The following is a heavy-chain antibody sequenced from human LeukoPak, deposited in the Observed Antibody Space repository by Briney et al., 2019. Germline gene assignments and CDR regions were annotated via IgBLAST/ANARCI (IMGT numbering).Heavy chain of an antibody. CDR1: GFTFSSYA. CDR2: ISYDGSNK. V-gene: IGHV3-30-3*01. J-gene: IGHJ4*02. CDR3: ARVESSGWGGYFDY. Sequence: GGSLRLSCAASGFTFSSYAMHWVRQAPGKGLEWVAVISYDGSNKYYADSVKGRFTISRDNSKNTLYLQMNSLRAEDTAVYYCARVESSGWGGYFDYWGQGTLVTVSS. D-gene: IGHD6-19*01.